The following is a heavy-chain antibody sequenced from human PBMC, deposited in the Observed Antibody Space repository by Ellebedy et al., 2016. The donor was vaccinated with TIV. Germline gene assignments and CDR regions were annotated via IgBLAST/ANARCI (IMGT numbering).Heavy chain of an antibody. D-gene: IGHD3-22*01. V-gene: IGHV3-30*02. CDR2: IWYDGNNK. J-gene: IGHJ4*02. CDR3: ARDSGDSSGPTPDY. Sequence: GESLKISCAASGFTFSSYGMHWVRQAPGKGLEWVALIWYDGNNKYYADSVKGRFTISRDNSKNTLYLQMNSLRAEDTAVYYCARDSGDSSGPTPDYWGQGTLVTVSS. CDR1: GFTFSSYG.